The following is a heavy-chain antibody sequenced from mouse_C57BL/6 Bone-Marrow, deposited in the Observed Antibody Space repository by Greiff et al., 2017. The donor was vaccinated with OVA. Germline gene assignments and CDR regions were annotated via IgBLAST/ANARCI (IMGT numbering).Heavy chain of an antibody. V-gene: IGHV14-4*01. CDR3: TTRTTVVVPQGFAY. CDR2: IDPENGDT. CDR1: GFNIKDDY. J-gene: IGHJ3*01. Sequence: EVQLQQSGAELVRPGASVKLSCTASGFNIKDDYMHWVKQRPEQGLEWIGWIDPENGDTEYASKFQGKATIKADTSSNTAYLQLSTLTSEDTAVDYGTTRTTVVVPQGFAYWGQGTLVTVSA. D-gene: IGHD1-1*01.